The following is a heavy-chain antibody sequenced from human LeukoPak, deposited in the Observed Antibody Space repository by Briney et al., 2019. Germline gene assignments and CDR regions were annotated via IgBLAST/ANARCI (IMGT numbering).Heavy chain of an antibody. CDR3: AKEVCAGDCYAAFDI. J-gene: IGHJ3*02. CDR1: GFTFSSYA. V-gene: IGHV3-30*04. Sequence: PGGSLRLSCAASGFTFSSYAMHWVRQAPGKGLEWVAVISYDGSNKYYADSVKGRFTISRDNSKNTLYLQMNSLRPGDTAVYYCAKEVCAGDCYAAFDIWGQGTMVTVSS. D-gene: IGHD2-21*02. CDR2: ISYDGSNK.